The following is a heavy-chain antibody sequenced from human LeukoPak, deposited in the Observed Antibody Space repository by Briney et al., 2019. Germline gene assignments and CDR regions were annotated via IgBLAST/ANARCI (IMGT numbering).Heavy chain of an antibody. D-gene: IGHD3-22*01. CDR2: IIPIFGTA. J-gene: IGHJ5*02. V-gene: IGHV1-69*13. CDR3: ARDDERVGCYYDSSGSPGSFDP. CDR1: GGTFSSYA. Sequence: SVKVSCKASGGTFSSYAISWVRQAPGQGLEWMGGIIPIFGTANYAQKFQGRVTITADESTSTAYMELSSLRSEDTAVYYCARDDERVGCYYDSSGSPGSFDPWGQGTLVTVSS.